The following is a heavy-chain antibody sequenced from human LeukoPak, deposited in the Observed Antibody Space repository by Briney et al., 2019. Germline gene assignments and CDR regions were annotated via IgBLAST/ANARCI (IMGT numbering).Heavy chain of an antibody. J-gene: IGHJ3*02. CDR2: ISGSGGST. CDR1: GFTFSSYA. D-gene: IGHD3-22*01. V-gene: IGHV3-23*01. CDR3: AKATLAGITMIVVVITPDAFDI. Sequence: GGSLRLSCAASGFTFSSYAMSWVRQAPGKGLEWVSAISGSGGSTYYADSVKGRFTISRDNSKNTLYLQMNSLRAEDTAVYYCAKATLAGITMIVVVITPDAFDIWGQGTVVTVSS.